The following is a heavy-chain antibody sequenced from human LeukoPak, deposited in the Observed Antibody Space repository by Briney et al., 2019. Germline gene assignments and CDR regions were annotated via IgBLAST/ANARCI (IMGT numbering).Heavy chain of an antibody. V-gene: IGHV1-18*01. D-gene: IGHD1-1*01. CDR1: GYTFISYG. Sequence: ASVKVSCKASGYTFISYGISWVRQAPGQGLEWVGWIFTYNGDTKYEKKFQGRVTMTPDSSTNTVYLELRSLRSDDTAVYYCARGKERLPFDFWGQGTLVTV. J-gene: IGHJ4*02. CDR2: IFTYNGDT. CDR3: ARGKERLPFDF.